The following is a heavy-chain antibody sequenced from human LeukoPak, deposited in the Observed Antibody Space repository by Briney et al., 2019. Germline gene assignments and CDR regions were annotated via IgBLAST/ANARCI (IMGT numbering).Heavy chain of an antibody. D-gene: IGHD1-26*01. V-gene: IGHV4-4*02. CDR2: IYHSGST. CDR3: ASDRTGGWDLLRGYFDY. CDR1: GVSISNIKW. Sequence: PSETLSLTCAVSGVSISNIKWWSWVRQPPGKGLEWIGEIYHSGSTNYNPSLTSRVTISVDTSKNQFSLKLNSVTAADTAVYYCASDRTGGWDLLRGYFDYWGQGTLVTVSS. J-gene: IGHJ4*02.